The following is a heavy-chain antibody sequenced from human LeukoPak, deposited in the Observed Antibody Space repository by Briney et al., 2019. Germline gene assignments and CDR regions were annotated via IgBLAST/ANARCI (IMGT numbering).Heavy chain of an antibody. D-gene: IGHD6-19*01. J-gene: IGHJ4*02. CDR2: TYYRSKWYN. CDR1: GDSVSSNSAA. Sequence: SQTLSLTCAISGDSVSSNSAAWNWIRQSPSGGLEWLGRTYYRSKWYNDYAVSVKSRITINPGTSKNQFSLQLNSVTPEDTAVYYCARVLAPGYSSGWYYFDYWGQGTLVTVSS. V-gene: IGHV6-1*01. CDR3: ARVLAPGYSSGWYYFDY.